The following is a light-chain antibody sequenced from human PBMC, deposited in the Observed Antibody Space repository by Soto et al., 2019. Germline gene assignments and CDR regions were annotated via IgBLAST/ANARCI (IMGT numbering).Light chain of an antibody. CDR1: SSDVGDYNF. Sequence: SALTQPPSASGSPGQSVTISCTGTSSDVGDYNFVSWYQQHPGKAPKLMIYEVSERPSGVPDRFSGSKSGNTASLTVSGLQAEDEADYYCSSFSGSNNYVFGTGTKLTVL. CDR3: SSFSGSNNYV. CDR2: EVS. V-gene: IGLV2-8*01. J-gene: IGLJ1*01.